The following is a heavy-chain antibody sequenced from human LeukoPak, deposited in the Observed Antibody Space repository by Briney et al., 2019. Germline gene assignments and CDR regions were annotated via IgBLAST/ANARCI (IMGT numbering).Heavy chain of an antibody. J-gene: IGHJ5*02. CDR2: INPSGGST. Sequence: ASVKVSCKASGHTFATYHMHWVRQAPGQGLEWMEIINPSGGSTNYAQNFQGRITMTRDVSTSTVYMELSSLRSEDTAVYYCAREAVTIFGLVRTQTTKRPHRFDPWGQGTLVTVSS. D-gene: IGHD3-3*01. CDR3: AREAVTIFGLVRTQTTKRPHRFDP. CDR1: GHTFATYH. V-gene: IGHV1-46*01.